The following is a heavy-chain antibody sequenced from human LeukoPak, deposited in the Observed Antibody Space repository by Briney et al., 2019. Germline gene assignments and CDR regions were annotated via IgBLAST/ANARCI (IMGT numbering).Heavy chain of an antibody. CDR1: GFTFSNYD. CDR2: MRYDGSDK. V-gene: IGHV3-30*02. Sequence: PGGSLRLSCAASGFTFSNYDMHWVRQAPGKGLEWVAFMRYDGSDKYYADSVKGRFTISRDNSKNTLYLQMNSLRAEDTAVYYCANIGSGHYYDSSGYYSVWGQGTLVTVSS. J-gene: IGHJ4*02. D-gene: IGHD3-22*01. CDR3: ANIGSGHYYDSSGYYSV.